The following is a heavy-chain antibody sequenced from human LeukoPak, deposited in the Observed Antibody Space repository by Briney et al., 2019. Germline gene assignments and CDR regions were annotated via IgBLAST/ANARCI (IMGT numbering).Heavy chain of an antibody. CDR3: AKDLLPSIVLMDAYAFDI. J-gene: IGHJ3*02. CDR1: GFTFSSYA. V-gene: IGHV3-23*01. Sequence: GGSLRLSCAASGFTFSSYAMSWVRQAPGKGLEWVSAISGSGGSTYYADSVKGRFTISRDNSKNTLYLQMNSLRAEDTAVYYCAKDLLPSIVLMDAYAFDIWGQGTMVTVSS. D-gene: IGHD2-8*01. CDR2: ISGSGGST.